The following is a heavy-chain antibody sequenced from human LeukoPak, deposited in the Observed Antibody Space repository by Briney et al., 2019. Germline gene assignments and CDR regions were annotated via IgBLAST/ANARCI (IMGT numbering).Heavy chain of an antibody. J-gene: IGHJ4*02. Sequence: PGGSLRLSCAASGFTVSSNYMSWVRQAPGKGLDWVSMIYSGGSTNYADSVKGRFTISRDNSKNTLYLQMNSLRAEDTAVYYCAKGTVPAAPDYFDYWGQGTLVTVSS. V-gene: IGHV3-53*01. CDR3: AKGTVPAAPDYFDY. CDR2: IYSGGST. CDR1: GFTVSSNY. D-gene: IGHD2-2*01.